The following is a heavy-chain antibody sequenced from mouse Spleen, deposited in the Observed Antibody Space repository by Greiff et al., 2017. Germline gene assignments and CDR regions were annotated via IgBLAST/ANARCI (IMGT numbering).Heavy chain of an antibody. Sequence: VMLVESGGGLVKPGGSLKLSCAASGFTFSDYGMHWVRQAPEKGLEWVAYISSGSSTIYYADTVKGRFTISRDNAKNTLFLQMTSLRSEYTAMYYCARDYGNYRFAYWGQGTLVTVSA. CDR1: GFTFSDYG. CDR3: ARDYGNYRFAY. CDR2: ISSGSSTI. D-gene: IGHD2-1*01. J-gene: IGHJ3*01. V-gene: IGHV5-17*01.